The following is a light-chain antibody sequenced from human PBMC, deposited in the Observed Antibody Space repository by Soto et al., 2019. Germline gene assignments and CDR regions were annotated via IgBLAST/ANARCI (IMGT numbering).Light chain of an antibody. CDR3: QHYNSYSEA. Sequence: RSAPTPYPPSGSVGDRVTLTFLASQTISSWLAWYQQKPGKAPKLLIYKASTLKSGVPSRFSGSGSGTEFTLTISSLQPDDFATYYCQHYNSYSEAFGQGAKVDVK. CDR1: QTISSW. CDR2: KAS. V-gene: IGKV1-5*03. J-gene: IGKJ1*01.